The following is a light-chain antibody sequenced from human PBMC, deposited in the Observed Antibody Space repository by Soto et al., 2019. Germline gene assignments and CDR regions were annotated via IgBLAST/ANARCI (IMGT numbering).Light chain of an antibody. CDR1: QSVCSY. V-gene: IGKV3-11*01. Sequence: EIVLTQSPATLSLSPGERGTLSCRASQSVCSYLAWYQQKPCQAPRLLSYDSSNTAPGIPARFSGRWSVTYFTLTISNVEPEDFSVYYCQHRSNLPFTFGPGTKV. J-gene: IGKJ3*01. CDR2: DSS. CDR3: QHRSNLPFT.